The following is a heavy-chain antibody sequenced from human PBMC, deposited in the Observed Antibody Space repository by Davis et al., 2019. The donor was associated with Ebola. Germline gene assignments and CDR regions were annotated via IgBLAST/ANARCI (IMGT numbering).Heavy chain of an antibody. D-gene: IGHD5-12*01. CDR2: INHSGST. CDR1: GGSFSGYY. V-gene: IGHV4-34*01. J-gene: IGHJ6*02. Sequence: SETLSLTCAVYGGSFSGYYWSWIRQPPGKGLEWIGEINHSGSTNYNPSLKSRVTISVDKSKNQFSLKLSSVTAADTAVYYCARDRIEVATILNYYYGMDVWGQGTTVTVSS. CDR3: ARDRIEVATILNYYYGMDV.